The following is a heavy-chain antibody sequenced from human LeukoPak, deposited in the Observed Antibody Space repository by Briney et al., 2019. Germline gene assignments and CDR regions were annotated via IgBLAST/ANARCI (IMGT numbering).Heavy chain of an antibody. J-gene: IGHJ3*02. V-gene: IGHV3-21*01. D-gene: IGHD2-2*01. CDR3: ASEYCSSTSCYGDAFDI. CDR2: ISSSSSYI. CDR1: GFTFSSYS. Sequence: GGSLRLSCAASGFTFSSYSMNWVRQAPGKGLEWVSSISSSSSYIYYADSVKGRFTISRDNAKNSLYLQMNSLRAEDTAVYYCASEYCSSTSCYGDAFDIWGQGIMVTVSS.